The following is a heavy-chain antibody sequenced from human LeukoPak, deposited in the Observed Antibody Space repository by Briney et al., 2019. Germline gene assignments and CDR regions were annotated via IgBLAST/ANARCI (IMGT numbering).Heavy chain of an antibody. D-gene: IGHD2-2*02. V-gene: IGHV4-59*08. Sequence: PSETLSLTCTVSGGSISSYYWSWIRQPPGKGLEWIGYIYYSGSTNYNPSLKSRVTISVDTSKNQFSLKLSPVTAADTAVYYCARLGTNQLLYLTHYYYGMDVWGQGTTVTVSS. CDR3: ARLGTNQLLYLTHYYYGMDV. J-gene: IGHJ6*02. CDR1: GGSISSYY. CDR2: IYYSGST.